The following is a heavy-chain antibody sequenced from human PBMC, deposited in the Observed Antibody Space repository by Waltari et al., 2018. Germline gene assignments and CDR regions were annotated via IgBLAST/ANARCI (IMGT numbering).Heavy chain of an antibody. CDR2: IYYSGST. D-gene: IGHD6-19*01. V-gene: IGHV4-39*01. CDR3: ARHGRPSGWYQSPIDY. J-gene: IGHJ4*02. CDR1: GGSISSSSSYY. Sequence: QLQLQESGPGLVKPSETLSLTCTVSGGSISSSSSYYWGWFRQPPGKGLEWIGSIYYSGSTDYSPYLKRRVTISVDTSKNQCSLRLTSETAAETAGDHCARHGRPSGWYQSPIDYWGQGTLVTVSS.